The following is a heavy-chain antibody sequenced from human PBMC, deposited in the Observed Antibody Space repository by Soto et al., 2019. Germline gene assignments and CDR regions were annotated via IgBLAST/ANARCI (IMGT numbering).Heavy chain of an antibody. CDR2: IYYTGST. D-gene: IGHD6-19*01. V-gene: IGHV4-31*03. J-gene: IGHJ4*02. CDR1: GGSISSGGYY. CDR3: ARDRSGWFDY. Sequence: QVQLQESGPGLVKPSQTLSLTCTVSGGSISSGGYYWSWIRQHTGKGLEWIGYIYYTGSTYYNPSLKSRVTLSVDTSKNQFFLKLSSVSAADTAVYYCARDRSGWFDYWGQGTLVTVSP.